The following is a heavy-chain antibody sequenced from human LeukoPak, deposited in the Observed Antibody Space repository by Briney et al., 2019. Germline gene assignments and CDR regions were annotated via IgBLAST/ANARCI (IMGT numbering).Heavy chain of an antibody. D-gene: IGHD6-13*01. CDR2: TYYSGST. CDR1: GGSLSSSSYY. Sequence: SETLSLTCTVSGGSLSSSSYYWGWIRQPPGRGLEWLGSTYYSGSTYYNPSLKSRVTISVDTSKNQFSLKLSSVTAADAAVYYCARHRAIAAAGTGVDYWGQGTLVTVSS. V-gene: IGHV4-39*01. J-gene: IGHJ4*02. CDR3: ARHRAIAAAGTGVDY.